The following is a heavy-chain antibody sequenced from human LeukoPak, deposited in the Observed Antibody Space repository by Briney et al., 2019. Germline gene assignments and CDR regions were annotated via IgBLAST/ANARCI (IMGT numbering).Heavy chain of an antibody. CDR1: GYTFTSYG. CDR3: ARESRIQLWLSYFDY. CDR2: INTYNGDT. V-gene: IGHV1-18*01. J-gene: IGHJ4*02. D-gene: IGHD5-18*01. Sequence: ASVKVSCKPSGYTFTSYGISWVRQAPGQGLEWMGWINTYNGDTQYSQNLQGRLTMTTDTSTSTAYIELRSLRSDDTAVYYCARESRIQLWLSYFDYWGQGTLLTVSS.